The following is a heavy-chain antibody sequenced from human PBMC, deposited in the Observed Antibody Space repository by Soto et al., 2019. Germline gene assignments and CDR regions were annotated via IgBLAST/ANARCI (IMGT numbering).Heavy chain of an antibody. CDR3: ARSYGSGSYNFDY. V-gene: IGHV4-30-4*01. CDR1: GGSISSGDYY. J-gene: IGHJ4*02. D-gene: IGHD3-10*01. CDR2: IYYSGST. Sequence: SETLSLTCTVSGGSISSGDYYWSCIRQPPGKGLEWIGYIYYSGSTYYNPSLKSRVTISVDTSKNQFSLKLSSVTAADTAVYYCARSYGSGSYNFDYWGQGTLVTVSS.